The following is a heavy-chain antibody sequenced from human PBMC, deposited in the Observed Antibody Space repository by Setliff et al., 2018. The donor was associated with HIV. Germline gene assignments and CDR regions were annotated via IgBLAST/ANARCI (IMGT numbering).Heavy chain of an antibody. Sequence: ASVKVSCKASGYTFTSYGISWVRQAPGQGLEWMAWISTYNDDTNYAQKFQGRVTMTTDTSTSTAYMELRSLRSDDTAVYYCAREVSGSGYYFDYWGQGTLVTVSS. V-gene: IGHV1-18*01. J-gene: IGHJ4*02. CDR2: ISTYNDDT. CDR1: GYTFTSYG. D-gene: IGHD6-19*01. CDR3: AREVSGSGYYFDY.